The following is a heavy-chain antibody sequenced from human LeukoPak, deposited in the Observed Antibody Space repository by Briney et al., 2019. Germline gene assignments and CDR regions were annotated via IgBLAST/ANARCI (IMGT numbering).Heavy chain of an antibody. CDR2: IYPGDSDT. V-gene: IGHV5-51*01. CDR1: GYRFTSYW. CDR3: ARQGEGGPRGYGAFDI. D-gene: IGHD3-10*01. Sequence: GESLKISCKGSGYRFTSYWIGWVRQMPGKGLEWMGIIYPGDSDTKYSPSFQGQVTFSADKSITTAYLQWSSVKASDTAMYYCARQGEGGPRGYGAFDIWGQGTMVTVSS. J-gene: IGHJ3*02.